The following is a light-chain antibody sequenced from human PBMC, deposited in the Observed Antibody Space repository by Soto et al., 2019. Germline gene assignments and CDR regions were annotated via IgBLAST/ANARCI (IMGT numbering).Light chain of an antibody. CDR3: QQRSNGTVT. J-gene: IGKJ1*01. V-gene: IGKV3-11*01. CDR2: DAS. CDR1: QSVSSY. Sequence: EIVLTQSPGTLSLSPGERATLSCRASQSVSSYLAWYQQKPGQAPRLLIYDASTRATGISARFSGSGSGTNFTLTISSLVPEDFGVYYCQQRSNGTVTFGQGTKVDIK.